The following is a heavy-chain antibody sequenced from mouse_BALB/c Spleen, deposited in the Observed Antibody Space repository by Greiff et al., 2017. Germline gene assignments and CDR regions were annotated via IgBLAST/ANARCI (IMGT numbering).Heavy chain of an antibody. CDR2: INPSTGYT. D-gene: IGHD1-1*01. CDR3: ARIHYYGSSTGYFDV. J-gene: IGHJ1*01. V-gene: IGHV1-7*01. CDR1: GYTFTSYW. Sequence: VQLQESGAELAKPGASVKMSCKASGYTFTSYWMHWVKQRPGQGLEWIGYINPSTGYTEYNQKFKDKATLTADKSSSTAYMQLSSLTSEDSAVYYCARIHYYGSSTGYFDVWGAGTTVTVSS.